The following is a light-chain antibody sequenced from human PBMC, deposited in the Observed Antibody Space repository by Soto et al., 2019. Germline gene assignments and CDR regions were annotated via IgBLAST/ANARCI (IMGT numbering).Light chain of an antibody. CDR2: EGS. CDR3: CSYAGRSTYV. CDR1: SSDVGSYNL. J-gene: IGLJ1*01. Sequence: QSALTQPASVSGSPGQSITISCSGTSSDVGSYNLVSWYQQHPGKAPKLMIYEGSKRPSGFSNRFSGSKSGNTASLTISGLQAEDEADYHCCSYAGRSTYVFGTGTKLTVL. V-gene: IGLV2-23*01.